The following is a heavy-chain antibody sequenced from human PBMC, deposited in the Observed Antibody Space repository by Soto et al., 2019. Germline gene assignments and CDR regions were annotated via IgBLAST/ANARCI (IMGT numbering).Heavy chain of an antibody. CDR1: GFTFSSYG. D-gene: IGHD4-17*01. V-gene: IGHV3-33*01. CDR3: ARDGWYGDYQTFDY. Sequence: QVQLVESGGGVVQPGRSLRLSCAASGFTFSSYGMHWVRQAPGKGLEWVAVIWYDGSNKYYADSVKGRFTISRDNSKNTLYLQMNSLRAEDTAVYYCARDGWYGDYQTFDYWGQGTLVTVSS. CDR2: IWYDGSNK. J-gene: IGHJ4*02.